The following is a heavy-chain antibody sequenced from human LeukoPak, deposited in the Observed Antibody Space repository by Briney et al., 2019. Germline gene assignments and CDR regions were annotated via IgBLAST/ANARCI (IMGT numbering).Heavy chain of an antibody. D-gene: IGHD1/OR15-1a*01. V-gene: IGHV4-34*01. CDR3: ARGRGGTPLDY. J-gene: IGHJ4*02. CDR1: GGSFSGYY. Sequence: TETLSLTCAVYGGSFSGYYWSWIRQPPGKGLEWIGEINHSGSTNYNPSLKSRVTISVDTSKNQFSLKLSSVTAADTAVYYCARGRGGTPLDYWGQGTLVTVSS. CDR2: INHSGST.